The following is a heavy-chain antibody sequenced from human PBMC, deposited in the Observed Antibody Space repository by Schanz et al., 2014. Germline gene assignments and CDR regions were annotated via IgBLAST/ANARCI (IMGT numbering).Heavy chain of an antibody. J-gene: IGHJ4*02. CDR3: ASMSDSGSFDS. Sequence: DVQLLESGGGLVQPGGSLRLSCAASGFTLSNYRMHWVRQAPGKGLVWVSRINSDETTTTYADSVKGRFTISRDNAKNTLILQMNSLRAEDTAVYYCASMSDSGSFDSWGQGTLVTVSS. V-gene: IGHV3-74*02. CDR2: INSDETTT. CDR1: GFTLSNYR. D-gene: IGHD1-26*01.